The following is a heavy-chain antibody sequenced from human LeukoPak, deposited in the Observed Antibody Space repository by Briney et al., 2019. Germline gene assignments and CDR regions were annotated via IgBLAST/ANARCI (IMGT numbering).Heavy chain of an antibody. V-gene: IGHV5-51*01. CDR2: IYPADSST. Sequence: GESLKISCKGSGYSFTSYWIGWVRQMPGKGLEWMGIIYPADSSTEYSPSFQGQVTISVDKSVNTAYLQWSRLKASDTAMYYCARRNYTSVWFDPWGQGTLVTVSS. CDR3: ARRNYTSVWFDP. D-gene: IGHD5-24*01. J-gene: IGHJ5*02. CDR1: GYSFTSYW.